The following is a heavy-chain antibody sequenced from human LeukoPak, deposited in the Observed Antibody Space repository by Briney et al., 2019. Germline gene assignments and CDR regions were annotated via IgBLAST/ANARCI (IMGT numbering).Heavy chain of an antibody. D-gene: IGHD3-3*01. CDR3: ATITIFGVVTDY. Sequence: ASVKVSCKASGYTFTGYYMHWVRQAPGQGLEWMGWINPNSGGTNYAQKFQGRVTITRDTSISTAYMELSRLRSDDTAVYYCATITIFGVVTDYWGQGTLVTVSS. V-gene: IGHV1-2*02. J-gene: IGHJ4*02. CDR1: GYTFTGYY. CDR2: INPNSGGT.